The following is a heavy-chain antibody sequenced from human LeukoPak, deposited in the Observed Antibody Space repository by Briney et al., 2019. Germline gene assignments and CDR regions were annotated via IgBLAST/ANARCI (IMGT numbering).Heavy chain of an antibody. J-gene: IGHJ4*02. CDR2: IHNSGDKT. CDR1: GFTFSSYA. V-gene: IGHV3-23*01. D-gene: IGHD2-21*01. CDR3: AKETGGDWGYFEY. Sequence: SGGSLRLSCAASGFTFSSYAMHWVRQAPGKGLEWVSSIHNSGDKTFYSDSVRGRFTISRDNSKSTVYLQMNSLRADDTALYYCAKETGGDWGYFEYWGQGILVTVSS.